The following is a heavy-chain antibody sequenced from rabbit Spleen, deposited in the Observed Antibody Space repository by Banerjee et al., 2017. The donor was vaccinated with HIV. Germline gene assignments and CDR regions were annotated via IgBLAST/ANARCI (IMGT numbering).Heavy chain of an antibody. Sequence: LVESGGDLVKPGASLTLTCTASGVSFSSNYYMCWVRQAPGKGLEWIACINGVTGKALYATWAKGRFTFSKTSSTTVTLQMTRLTAADTATYFCARDTSSSFSSYGMDLWGPGTLVTVS. V-gene: IGHV1S40*01. CDR1: GVSFSSNYY. CDR2: INGVTGKA. D-gene: IGHD1-1*01. J-gene: IGHJ6*01. CDR3: ARDTSSSFSSYGMDL.